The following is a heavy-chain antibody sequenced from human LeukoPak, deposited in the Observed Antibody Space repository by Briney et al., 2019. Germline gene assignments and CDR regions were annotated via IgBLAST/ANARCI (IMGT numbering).Heavy chain of an antibody. Sequence: GASVKVSCKASGGTFSSYAISWVLQAPGQGLEWMGRIIPIFGTANYAQKFQGRVTITTDESTSTAYMELSSLRSEDTAVYYCARGRYSSSTDAFDIWGQGTMVTVSS. CDR1: GGTFSSYA. J-gene: IGHJ3*02. CDR2: IIPIFGTA. CDR3: ARGRYSSSTDAFDI. V-gene: IGHV1-69*05. D-gene: IGHD6-6*01.